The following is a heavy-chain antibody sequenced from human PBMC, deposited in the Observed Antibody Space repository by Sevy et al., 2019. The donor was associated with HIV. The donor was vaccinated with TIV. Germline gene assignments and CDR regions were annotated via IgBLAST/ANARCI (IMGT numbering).Heavy chain of an antibody. J-gene: IGHJ6*02. D-gene: IGHD3-22*01. Sequence: GGSLRLSCAASGFTFSSFGMHWVRQAPGKGLEWVSFISYDGSNKKYADSVKGRLTVSRDKSKNTLYLQMNSLRAEDKAVYYGAKDLDYFDSSAGPSSLIYNYYYGLEDWGPGTTVTVSS. V-gene: IGHV3-30*18. CDR2: ISYDGSNK. CDR3: AKDLDYFDSSAGPSSLIYNYYYGLED. CDR1: GFTFSSFG.